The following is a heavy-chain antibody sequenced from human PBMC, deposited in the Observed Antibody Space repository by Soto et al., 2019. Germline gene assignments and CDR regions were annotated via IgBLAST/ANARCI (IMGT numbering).Heavy chain of an antibody. CDR1: GSSISSYY. CDR3: ARGPTGEAAEWWFDP. J-gene: IGHJ5*02. Sequence: SETISLTCTVSGSSISSYYWSWIRQPPGKRLEWIGYIYCSGSTNYNPSLRSRVTISVETSKKQFSLKLSSVTAADTAVYYCARGPTGEAAEWWFDPWGQGTLVTVSS. V-gene: IGHV4-59*01. CDR2: IYCSGST. D-gene: IGHD6-25*01.